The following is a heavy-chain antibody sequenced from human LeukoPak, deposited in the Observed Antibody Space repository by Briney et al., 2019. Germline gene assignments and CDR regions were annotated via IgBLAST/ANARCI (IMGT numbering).Heavy chain of an antibody. D-gene: IGHD3-22*01. CDR1: GFTFSSYS. Sequence: GGSLRLSCAASGFTFSSYSMNWVRQAPGKGLEWVSSISSSSYIYYADSVKGRFTISRDNAKNSLYLQMNSLRAEDTAVYYCARDKSHDSSVNWGQGTLVTVSS. J-gene: IGHJ4*02. CDR2: ISSSSYI. CDR3: ARDKSHDSSVN. V-gene: IGHV3-21*01.